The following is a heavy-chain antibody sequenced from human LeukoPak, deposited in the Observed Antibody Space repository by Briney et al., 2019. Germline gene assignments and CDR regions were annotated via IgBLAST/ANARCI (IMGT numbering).Heavy chain of an antibody. V-gene: IGHV5-51*01. Sequence: GESLKISCKGSGYSFTSYWIGWVRQMPGKGLEWMGIIYPGDSDTRYSPSFQGQVTISVDKSISTAYLQWSSLKASDTAMYYCARPSPDCSGGSCLLGGFDYWGQGTLVTVSS. CDR2: IYPGDSDT. CDR3: ARPSPDCSGGSCLLGGFDY. CDR1: GYSFTSYW. D-gene: IGHD2-15*01. J-gene: IGHJ4*02.